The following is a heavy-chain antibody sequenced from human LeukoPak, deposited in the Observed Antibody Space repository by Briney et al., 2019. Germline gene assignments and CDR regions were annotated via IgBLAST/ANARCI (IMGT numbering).Heavy chain of an antibody. D-gene: IGHD3-22*01. J-gene: IGHJ6*03. V-gene: IGHV1-2*02. CDR3: ARAADDSSGYYPRYYYYYMDV. Sequence: ASVKVSCKAPGYTFTGYYMHWVRQAPGQGLEWMGWINPNSGGTNYAQKFQGRVTMTRDTSISTAYMELSRLRSDDTAVYYCARAADDSSGYYPRYYYYYMDVWGKGTTVTVSS. CDR1: GYTFTGYY. CDR2: INPNSGGT.